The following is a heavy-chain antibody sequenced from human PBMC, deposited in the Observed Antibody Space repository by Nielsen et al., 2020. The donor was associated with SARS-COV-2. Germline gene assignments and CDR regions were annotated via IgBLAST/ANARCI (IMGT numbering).Heavy chain of an antibody. V-gene: IGHV3-48*03. CDR3: ATHKMNIVVVPAVFVLQQLVQDY. Sequence: GGSLRLSCAASGFPFSSYEMNWVRQAPGKALEWLSYIGGNGRNIFYADSVKGRFTISRDNSKNTLYLQMNSLRAEDTAVYYCATHKMNIVVVPAVFVLQQLVQDYWGQGTLVTVSS. J-gene: IGHJ4*02. CDR1: GFPFSSYE. D-gene: IGHD2-2*01. CDR2: IGGNGRNI.